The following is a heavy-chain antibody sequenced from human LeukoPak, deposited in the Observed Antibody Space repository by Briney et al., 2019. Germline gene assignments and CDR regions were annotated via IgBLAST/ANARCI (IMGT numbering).Heavy chain of an antibody. CDR2: IYTSGST. J-gene: IGHJ5*02. CDR3: ASCIAARWGQDWFDP. CDR1: GGSISSGGYY. Sequence: PSETLSLTCTVSGGSISSGGYYWSWIRQHPGKGLEWIGRIYTSGSTNYNPSLKSRVTISVDTSKNQFSLKLSSVTAADTAVYYCASCIAARWGQDWFDPWGQGTLVTVSS. D-gene: IGHD6-6*01. V-gene: IGHV4-61*02.